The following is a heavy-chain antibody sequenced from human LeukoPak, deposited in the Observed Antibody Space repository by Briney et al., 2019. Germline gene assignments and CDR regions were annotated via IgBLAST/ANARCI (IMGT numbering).Heavy chain of an antibody. CDR3: AKDLGTNFDY. D-gene: IGHD7-27*01. Sequence: GGSLRLSCAGSGFTFSSYAMSWVRQAPGKGLEWVSAISGSGDRTHFADSVKGRFTISRDNPINTLYLQINSLRAEDTAVYYCAKDLGTNFDYWGQGTLVTVSS. J-gene: IGHJ4*02. CDR1: GFTFSSYA. CDR2: ISGSGDRT. V-gene: IGHV3-23*01.